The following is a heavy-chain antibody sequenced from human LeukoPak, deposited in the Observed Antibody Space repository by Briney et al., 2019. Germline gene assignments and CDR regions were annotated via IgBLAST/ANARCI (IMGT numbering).Heavy chain of an antibody. CDR3: ATSSNAPGNH. CDR2: IKEDGSAQ. CDR1: GFTFNGYW. D-gene: IGHD2-2*01. V-gene: IGHV3-7*01. Sequence: GGSLRLSCAASGFTFNGYWMSWVRQAPGKGLEWVANIKEDGSAQYYVGSVKGRFTISRDNAKNSLNLQMNSLRAEDAAVYYCATSSNAPGNHWGQGTLVTVSS. J-gene: IGHJ5*02.